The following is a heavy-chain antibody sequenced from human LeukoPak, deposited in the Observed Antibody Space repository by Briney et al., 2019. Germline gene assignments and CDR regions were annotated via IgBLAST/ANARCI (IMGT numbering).Heavy chain of an antibody. J-gene: IGHJ4*02. D-gene: IGHD6-19*01. CDR3: ARGGVVSRGQWLCADY. Sequence: WASVKVSCKTSGYTLSTYYMHWVRQAPGQGLEWMGILNPSGDQGIYAQKFQDRVTMTWDTSTSTVYMELNSLTSDDTAVYYCARGGVVSRGQWLCADYWGQGALVTVSS. CDR1: GYTLSTYY. CDR2: LNPSGDQG. V-gene: IGHV1-46*01.